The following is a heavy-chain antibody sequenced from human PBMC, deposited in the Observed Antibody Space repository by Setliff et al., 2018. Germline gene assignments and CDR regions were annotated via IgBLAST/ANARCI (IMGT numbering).Heavy chain of an antibody. CDR3: VREGYSEYFQD. CDR2: ISYSGIT. CDR1: GASVSSHY. V-gene: IGHV4-59*02. J-gene: IGHJ1*01. D-gene: IGHD1-1*01. Sequence: SETLSLTCNVSGASVSSHYWDWIRQPPGKGLEWIGVISYSGITTYNVSLKSRVSISVDTSKNQLSLTLSSVTAADTAVYYCVREGYSEYFQDWGRGTLVTVSS.